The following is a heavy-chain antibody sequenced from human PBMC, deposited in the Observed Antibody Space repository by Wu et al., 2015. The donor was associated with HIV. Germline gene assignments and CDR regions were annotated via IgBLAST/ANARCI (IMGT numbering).Heavy chain of an antibody. CDR3: ARGRYSGYDSPRVYYYYMDV. D-gene: IGHD5-12*01. V-gene: IGHV1-69*14. CDR1: GDTFNKYA. Sequence: QVQLVASLGAGGEEGLGSSVMVSCKASGDTFNKYAINWVRQAPGQGLEWMGGIVPVYNIPNYAEKFQDRVTITADRSTSTAYMELSSLRSADTAIYYCARGRYSGYDSPRVYYYYMDVWGLGTTVIVSS. J-gene: IGHJ6*03. CDR2: IVPVYNIP.